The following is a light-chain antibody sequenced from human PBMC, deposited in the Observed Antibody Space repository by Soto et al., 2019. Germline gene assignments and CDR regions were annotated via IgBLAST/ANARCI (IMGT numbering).Light chain of an antibody. V-gene: IGLV1-47*01. CDR3: AAWDDSLSGVV. CDR1: SSNIGSNY. J-gene: IGLJ2*01. CDR2: RNN. Sequence: QSVLTQPPSVSGTPGQRLTISCSGSSSNIGSNYVYWYQQLPGTAPKLLIYRNNQRPSGVPDRFSGSKSGTSASLAISGLRSEDEADYYCAAWDDSLSGVVFGGGTKLTVL.